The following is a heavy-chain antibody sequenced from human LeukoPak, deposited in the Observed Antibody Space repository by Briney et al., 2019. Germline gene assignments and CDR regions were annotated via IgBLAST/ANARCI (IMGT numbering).Heavy chain of an antibody. CDR3: ARDYGGSSPFDY. Sequence: GGSLRLSCAASGFTFSSFEMHWVRQAPGKGLEWVSYISSYGSTIYYADSVKGRFTISRENAKNSLYLQMNSLRAEDTAVYYCARDYGGSSPFDYWGQGTLVTVSS. CDR1: GFTFSSFE. D-gene: IGHD4-23*01. CDR2: ISSYGSTI. V-gene: IGHV3-48*03. J-gene: IGHJ4*02.